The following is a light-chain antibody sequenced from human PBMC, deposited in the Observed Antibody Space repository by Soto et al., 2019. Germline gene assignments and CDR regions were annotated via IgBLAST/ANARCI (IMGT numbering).Light chain of an antibody. CDR1: QSVLYSSNNKDY. CDR2: WAS. CDR3: HQYYSYPS. Sequence: DIVMTQSPDSLAVSLGERATINCKSSQSVLYSSNNKDYLAWYQQKPGQPPKLLIYWASTRESGVPDRFSGSWSGTEFTLTISGLQAEDVALYYCHQYYSYPSFGGGTRVEIK. J-gene: IGKJ4*01. V-gene: IGKV4-1*01.